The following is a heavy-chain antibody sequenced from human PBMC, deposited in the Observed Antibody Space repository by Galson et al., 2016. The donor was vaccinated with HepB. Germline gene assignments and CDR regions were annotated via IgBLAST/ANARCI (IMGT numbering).Heavy chain of an antibody. CDR2: IYIDDST. CDR3: ARMNGLTELDY. V-gene: IGHV3-53*01. D-gene: IGHD2-21*02. J-gene: IGHJ4*02. Sequence: SLRLSCAVSGFSVTNNFVTWVRQAPGKGPEWVSIIYIDDSTYYADSVKGRFTISRDNSKNTVYLQMNRMRAEDTTTYYCARMNGLTELDYWGQGTLVTVSS. CDR1: GFSVTNNF.